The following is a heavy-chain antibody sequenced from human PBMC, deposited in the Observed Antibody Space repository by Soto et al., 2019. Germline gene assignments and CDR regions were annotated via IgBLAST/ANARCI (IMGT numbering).Heavy chain of an antibody. CDR1: GFTFSSYG. CDR3: ARAPPTAYCGGDCKIDY. D-gene: IGHD2-21*02. CDR2: IWYDGSNK. V-gene: IGHV3-33*01. J-gene: IGHJ4*02. Sequence: GGSLRLSCAASGFTFSSYGMHWVRQAPGKGLEWVAVIWYDGSNKYYADSVKGRFTISRDNSKNTLYLQMNSLRAEDTAVYYCARAPPTAYCGGDCKIDYWGQGT.